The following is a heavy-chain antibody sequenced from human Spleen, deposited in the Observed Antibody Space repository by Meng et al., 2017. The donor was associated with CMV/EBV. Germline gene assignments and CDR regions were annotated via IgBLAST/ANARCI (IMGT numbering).Heavy chain of an antibody. D-gene: IGHD6-13*01. CDR2: IYAGGTT. CDR1: GFTFDDYG. Sequence: GGSLRLSCAASGFTFDDYGMSWVRQAPGKGLEWVSVIYAGGTTYYADSVKGRFTISRDNSKNTAFLQMSSLRAEDTAVYYCARLLLGSTWTHDYWGQGTLVTVSS. J-gene: IGHJ4*02. V-gene: IGHV3-53*01. CDR3: ARLLLGSTWTHDY.